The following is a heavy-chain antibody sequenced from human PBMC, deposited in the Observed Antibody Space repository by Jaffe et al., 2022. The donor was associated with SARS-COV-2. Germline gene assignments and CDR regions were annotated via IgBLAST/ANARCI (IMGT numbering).Heavy chain of an antibody. CDR3: ARDHEALWLQFRGTLLRYYYGMDV. Sequence: QLQLQESGPGLVKPSETLSLTCTVSGGSISSSSYYWGWIRQPPGKGLEWIGSIYYSGSTYYNPSLKSRVTISVDTSKNQFSLKLSSVTAADTAVYYCARDHEALWLQFRGTLLRYYYGMDVWGQGTTVTVSS. CDR2: IYYSGST. D-gene: IGHD5-12*01. J-gene: IGHJ6*02. V-gene: IGHV4-39*02. CDR1: GGSISSSSYY.